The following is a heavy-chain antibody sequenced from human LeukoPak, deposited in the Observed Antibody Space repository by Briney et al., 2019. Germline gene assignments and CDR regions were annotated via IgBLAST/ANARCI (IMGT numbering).Heavy chain of an antibody. J-gene: IGHJ1*01. V-gene: IGHV4-61*01. CDR1: GDSVTSGSFY. Sequence: SETLSLTCTVSGDSVTSGSFYWAWLRQPPGKGLEWIATVYYTGSTNYNPSLKSRVTISVDTSKNQFSLKLSSVTAADTAVYYCARDLGYCSGGSCYSGYFQHWGQGTLVTVSS. CDR2: VYYTGST. D-gene: IGHD2-15*01. CDR3: ARDLGYCSGGSCYSGYFQH.